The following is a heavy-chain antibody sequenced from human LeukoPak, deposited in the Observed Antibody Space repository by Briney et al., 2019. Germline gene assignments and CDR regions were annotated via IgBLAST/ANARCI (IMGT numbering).Heavy chain of an antibody. Sequence: GGSLRLSCAASGFTFSEYWMTWVRQAPGKGREWVANIKPDGSEKYYVDSVKGRFTISRDNAQNTLYLQMNRQRVEDTALYYFASYLYWWSDLGYWGEGTLVSVSS. CDR2: IKPDGSEK. CDR1: GFTFSEYW. V-gene: IGHV3-7*01. J-gene: IGHJ4*02. CDR3: ASYLYWWSDLGY. D-gene: IGHD2-8*02.